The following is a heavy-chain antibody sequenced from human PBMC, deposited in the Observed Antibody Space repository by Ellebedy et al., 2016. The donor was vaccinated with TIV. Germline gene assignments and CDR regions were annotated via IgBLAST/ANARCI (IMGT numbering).Heavy chain of an antibody. CDR2: ISASGEGT. J-gene: IGHJ4*02. V-gene: IGHV3-23*01. D-gene: IGHD3-22*01. CDR1: GFTFSIFA. CDR3: AKRDSSGYYYARLFDC. Sequence: GESLKISYAASGFTFSIFAMSWVRQAPGKGLEWVSTISASGEGTYYADSVTGRFTISRDNAKNTLYLQMNSLRAEDTAVYYCAKRDSSGYYYARLFDCWGQGTLVTVSS.